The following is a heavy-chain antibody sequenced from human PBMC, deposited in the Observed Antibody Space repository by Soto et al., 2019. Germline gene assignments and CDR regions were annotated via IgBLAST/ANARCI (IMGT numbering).Heavy chain of an antibody. CDR2: IKEYGGEK. J-gene: IGHJ4*02. D-gene: IGHD6-19*01. CDR3: VREGWSTGRYYFDY. Sequence: EVQLVESGGGMVQPGGSLRLSCATSGISFSSYWMSWVRQAPGKGLEWVANIKEYGGEKYYVDSVKGRFTISRDNAKKALYLQMNIVRVEDTAVYYCVREGWSTGRYYFDYWGQGTLVTVSS. V-gene: IGHV3-7*04. CDR1: GISFSSYW.